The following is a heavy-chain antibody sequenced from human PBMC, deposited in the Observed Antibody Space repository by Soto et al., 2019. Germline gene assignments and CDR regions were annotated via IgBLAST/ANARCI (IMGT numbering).Heavy chain of an antibody. Sequence: GASVKVSCKASGYTFTDYYMHWVRQAPGKGLEWLGWLNPYSGDTNYAQNFQGRVTLTRDTSISTAYMELTRLRSDDTAVYYCAGQGSYDYTSIDSWGQGTLVTVSS. CDR3: AGQGSYDYTSIDS. J-gene: IGHJ4*02. CDR2: LNPYSGDT. D-gene: IGHD4-4*01. CDR1: GYTFTDYY. V-gene: IGHV1-2*02.